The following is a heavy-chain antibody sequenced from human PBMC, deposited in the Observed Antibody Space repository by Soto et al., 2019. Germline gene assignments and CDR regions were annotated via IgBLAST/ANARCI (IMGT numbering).Heavy chain of an antibody. CDR2: TSGGGDVA. V-gene: IGHV3-23*01. J-gene: IGHJ2*01. Sequence: EVQLLESGGGLIQPGGSLRLSCTASGFTFINYAMNWVRQAPGKGLEWVSGTSGGGDVAFYADSVKGRFAISRDNSKNTLYLQMNSLRAEYTALYYCVKKSIGTVTKPVYWSFDLWGRGTLVTVSS. CDR3: VKKSIGTVTKPVYWSFDL. CDR1: GFTFINYA. D-gene: IGHD4-17*01.